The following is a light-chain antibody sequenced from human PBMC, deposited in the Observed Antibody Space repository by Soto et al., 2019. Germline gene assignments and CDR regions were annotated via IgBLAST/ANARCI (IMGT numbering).Light chain of an antibody. CDR1: QSVSSSY. CDR2: GAS. J-gene: IGKJ1*01. CDR3: QQYGSSPSWT. Sequence: EIVLTQSPGTLSLSPGERPTLSCRASQSVSSSYLAWYQQRPGQAPRLLIYGASNRATGIPDRFSGSGSGTDFTLTISRLEPEDFAVYYCQQYGSSPSWTFGQGTKVEIK. V-gene: IGKV3-20*01.